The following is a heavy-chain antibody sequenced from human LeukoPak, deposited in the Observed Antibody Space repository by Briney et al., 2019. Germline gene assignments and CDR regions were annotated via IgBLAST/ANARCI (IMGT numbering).Heavy chain of an antibody. D-gene: IGHD7-27*01. CDR3: ARGEQLGAWENNWFDP. J-gene: IGHJ5*02. CDR2: TYYRSKWYN. CDR1: GDSVSSNSAA. Sequence: SQTLSLTCAISGDSVSSNSAAWNWLRQSPSRGLEWLGRTYYRSKWYNDYAVSVKSRITINPDTSKNQFSLQLNSVTPEDTAVYYCARGEQLGAWENNWFDPWGQGTLVTVSS. V-gene: IGHV6-1*01.